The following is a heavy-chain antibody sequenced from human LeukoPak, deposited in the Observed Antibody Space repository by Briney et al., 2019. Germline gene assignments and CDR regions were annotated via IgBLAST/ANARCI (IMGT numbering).Heavy chain of an antibody. CDR2: ISPSADST. Sequence: GGSLRLSCAASGFTFSGYAMSWVRQAPGKGLEWVSAISPSADSTFYADSGKGRFTISRDNSKNTLYLQMNSLRAEDTAIYYCAKDQGYNSAWYSRDGFDIWGQGTVVTVS. CDR1: GFTFSGYA. J-gene: IGHJ3*02. V-gene: IGHV3-23*01. D-gene: IGHD6-19*01. CDR3: AKDQGYNSAWYSRDGFDI.